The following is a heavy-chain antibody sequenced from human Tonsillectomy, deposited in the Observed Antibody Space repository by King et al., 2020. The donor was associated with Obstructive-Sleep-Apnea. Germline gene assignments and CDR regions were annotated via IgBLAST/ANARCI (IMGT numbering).Heavy chain of an antibody. V-gene: IGHV3-7*03. CDR2: IKQDGSEK. CDR1: GFTFSSYW. CDR3: ARDLDYYDSSGHWDALDI. Sequence: QLVQSGGGLVQPGGSLRLSCAASGFTFSSYWMMWVRQAPGKGLEWVANIKQDGSEKYYVDSVKGRFTISRDNAKNSLYVQMNSLRAEDTAVYYCARDLDYYDSSGHWDALDIWGQGTRVTVSS. D-gene: IGHD3-22*01. J-gene: IGHJ3*02.